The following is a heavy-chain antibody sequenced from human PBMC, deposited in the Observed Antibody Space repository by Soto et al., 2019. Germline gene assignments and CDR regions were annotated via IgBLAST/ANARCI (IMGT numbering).Heavy chain of an antibody. J-gene: IGHJ5*02. CDR1: GGSISSDTYY. D-gene: IGHD2-2*01. Sequence: PSETLSLTCTVSGGSISSDTYYWGWIRQPPGKGLEWIGSIYYSGSANYNPSLKSRVTMSVDTSKNLLSLKLSSVTAADTAVYYCARLHCHSPNCVPLEPWGPGTLVTVS. CDR2: IYYSGSA. CDR3: ARLHCHSPNCVPLEP. V-gene: IGHV4-39*01.